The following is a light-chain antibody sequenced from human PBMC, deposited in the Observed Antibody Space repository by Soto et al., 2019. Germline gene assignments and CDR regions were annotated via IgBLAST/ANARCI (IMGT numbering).Light chain of an antibody. CDR2: YDN. CDR1: NSNIGSNT. J-gene: IGLJ2*01. Sequence: QSVLTQPPSASGTPGQRVTISCSGSNSNIGSNTVNWYQQLPGTAPKLLIYYDNLRPSGVPDRISGSKSGTSASLAISGLQSDDEADYYCQSYDSSLSGVVFGGGTKLTVL. CDR3: QSYDSSLSGVV. V-gene: IGLV1-44*01.